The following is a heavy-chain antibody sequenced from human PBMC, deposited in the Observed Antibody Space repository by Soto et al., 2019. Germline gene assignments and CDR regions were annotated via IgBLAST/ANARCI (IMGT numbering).Heavy chain of an antibody. D-gene: IGHD2-15*01. J-gene: IGHJ4*02. CDR3: ARAPGYCSGGSCYYRFDY. V-gene: IGHV3-48*01. Sequence: TGGSLRLSCAASGFTFSSYSMNWVRQAPGKGLEWVSYISNSGTITYYADSVKGRFTISRDNAKNSLYLQMNSLRAEDTAVYYCARAPGYCSGGSCYYRFDYWGQGTLVIVSS. CDR2: ISNSGTIT. CDR1: GFTFSSYS.